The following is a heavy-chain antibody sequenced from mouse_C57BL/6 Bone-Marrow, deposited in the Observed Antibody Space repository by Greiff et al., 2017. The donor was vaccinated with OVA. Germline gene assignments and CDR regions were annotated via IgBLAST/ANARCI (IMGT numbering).Heavy chain of an antibody. V-gene: IGHV1-22*01. CDR2: INPNNGGT. CDR3: ARCSSSWFAY. Sequence: EVQRVESGPELVKPGASVKMSCKASGYTFTDYNMHWVKQSHGKSLEWIGYINPNNGGTSYNQKFKGKATLTVNKSSSTAYMELRSLTSEDSAVYYCARCSSSWFAYWGQGTLVTVSA. J-gene: IGHJ3*01. CDR1: GYTFTDYN. D-gene: IGHD1-3*01.